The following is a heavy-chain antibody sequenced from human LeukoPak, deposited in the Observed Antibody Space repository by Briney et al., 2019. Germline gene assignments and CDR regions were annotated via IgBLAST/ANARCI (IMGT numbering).Heavy chain of an antibody. CDR1: GYTFTGYY. V-gene: IGHV1-2*02. CDR2: INPNSGGT. D-gene: IGHD3-10*01. Sequence: GASVKVSCKASGYTFTGYYMHWVRQAPGQGLEWMGWINPNSGGTNYAQKFQGRVTMTRDTSISTAYMELSRLRSDDTAVYYCARDGSDYYGSGSERVYFDYWGQGTLLTVSS. CDR3: ARDGSDYYGSGSERVYFDY. J-gene: IGHJ4*02.